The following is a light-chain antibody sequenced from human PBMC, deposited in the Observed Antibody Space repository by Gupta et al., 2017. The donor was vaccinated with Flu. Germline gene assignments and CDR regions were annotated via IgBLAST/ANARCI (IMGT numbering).Light chain of an antibody. Sequence: EFVLTQSPGTLSLSPGERAVLSCRASQSVGRNYLAWYYQKPGLAPRLLIYGASSRAIGIPDRFSGSGSGTDFSLTINRLEPEDFGIYYCQQYSSSVTYTFGQGTKLEIK. CDR2: GAS. V-gene: IGKV3-20*01. J-gene: IGKJ2*01. CDR3: QQYSSSVTYT. CDR1: QSVGRNY.